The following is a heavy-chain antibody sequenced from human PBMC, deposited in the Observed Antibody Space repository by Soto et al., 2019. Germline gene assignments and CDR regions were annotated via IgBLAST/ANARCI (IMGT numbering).Heavy chain of an antibody. J-gene: IGHJ4*02. CDR1: GYNFSNYA. CDR2: VNADNGHT. Sequence: ASVKVSCKASGYNFSNYAVNWVRQAPGQSLEWMGWVNADNGHTKYSEKLQGRVTITRDASANTAYMELSSLRSEDTALYFCARGIWERSSGWYYFDSWGQGTRVTVSS. V-gene: IGHV1-3*01. CDR3: ARGIWERSSGWYYFDS. D-gene: IGHD6-19*01.